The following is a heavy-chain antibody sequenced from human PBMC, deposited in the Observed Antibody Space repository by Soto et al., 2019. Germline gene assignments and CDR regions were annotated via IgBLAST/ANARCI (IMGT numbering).Heavy chain of an antibody. Sequence: HVQLVQSGTEVKKPGASVRLSCMVSGYPFTTYYIHWVRQAPGQGLEWMGWIDPRSGGTVYEQKLPGRVTMTRDTSISTVYMDLSGLASDDAALYYCATDDYGIVPYWGQGSLVTVSS. J-gene: IGHJ4*02. D-gene: IGHD3-10*01. CDR2: IDPRSGGT. CDR1: GYPFTTYY. CDR3: ATDDYGIVPY. V-gene: IGHV1-2*02.